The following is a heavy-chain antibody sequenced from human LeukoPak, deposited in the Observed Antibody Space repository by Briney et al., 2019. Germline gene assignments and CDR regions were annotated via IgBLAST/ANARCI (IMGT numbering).Heavy chain of an antibody. CDR2: ISSSRSTI. D-gene: IGHD3-22*01. J-gene: IGHJ4*02. V-gene: IGHV3-48*01. CDR3: ARDLRPIHYYDSSGYSPFGY. Sequence: GGSLRLSCAASGFTFSSYSMNWVRQAPGKELEWVSYISSSRSTIYYADSVKGRFTISRDNAKNSLYLQMNSLRAEDTAVYYCARDLRPIHYYDSSGYSPFGYWGQGTLVTVSS. CDR1: GFTFSSYS.